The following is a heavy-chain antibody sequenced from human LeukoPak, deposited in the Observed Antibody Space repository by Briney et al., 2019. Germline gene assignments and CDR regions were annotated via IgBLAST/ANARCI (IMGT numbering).Heavy chain of an antibody. J-gene: IGHJ4*02. CDR2: IYPGDFET. D-gene: IGHD6-19*01. V-gene: IGHV5-51*01. Sequence: GESLKISCKASGYSFTSHWIGWVRQMSGKGLEWMGIIYPGDFETRYSQSFQGQVTISADKSISTAYLQWSSLKASDTATYYCARLIGSGWYDYWGQGTLVTVSS. CDR3: ARLIGSGWYDY. CDR1: GYSFTSHW.